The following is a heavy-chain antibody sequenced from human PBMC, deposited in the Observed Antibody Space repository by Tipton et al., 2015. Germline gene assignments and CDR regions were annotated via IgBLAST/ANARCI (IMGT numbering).Heavy chain of an antibody. J-gene: IGHJ4*02. CDR3: ARETLGVDY. Sequence: TLSLTCNVSGASVSTDPYFWTWVRQPPGKGLEWVGYIYSSGRTNYNPSLKSRVTISLDTSKNQFSLNLSSVTAADTAVYYCARETLGVDYWGQGTLVTVSS. V-gene: IGHV4-61*01. D-gene: IGHD3-16*01. CDR1: GASVSTDPYF. CDR2: IYSSGRT.